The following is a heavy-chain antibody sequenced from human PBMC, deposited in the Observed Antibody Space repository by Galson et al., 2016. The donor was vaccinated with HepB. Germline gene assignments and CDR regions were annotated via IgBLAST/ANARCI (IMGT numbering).Heavy chain of an antibody. CDR1: GFTFSTYG. V-gene: IGHV3-30*03. D-gene: IGHD5-18*01. Sequence: SLTLSCAASGFTFSTYGMHWARQAPGKGLEWVAVISYDGDTKYHADSVKGRFTISRDNSKNTLYLQMHRLRFEDTAVYYCASDPRQWQRGYNYGFEYWGQGTLVSVSS. J-gene: IGHJ4*02. CDR3: ASDPRQWQRGYNYGFEY. CDR2: ISYDGDTK.